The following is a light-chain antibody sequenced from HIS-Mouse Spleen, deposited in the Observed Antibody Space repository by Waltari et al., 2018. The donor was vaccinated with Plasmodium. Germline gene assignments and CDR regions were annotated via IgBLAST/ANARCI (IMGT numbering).Light chain of an antibody. J-gene: IGLJ3*02. CDR1: TGAFTSGYY. V-gene: IGLV7-43*01. CDR3: LLYYGGAHWV. CDR2: STS. Sequence: QTVVTQEPSLTVSPGGTVTLTCASSTGAFTSGYYPNWFQQKPGQAPMARIYSTSKKPSGTPARFAGCLLGGKAALALSGVQPGEEAEYYGLLYYGGAHWVFGGGTKLTVL.